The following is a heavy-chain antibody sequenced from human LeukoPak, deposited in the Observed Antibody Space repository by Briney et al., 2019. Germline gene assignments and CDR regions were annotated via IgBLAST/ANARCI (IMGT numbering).Heavy chain of an antibody. Sequence: SETLSLTCTVSGGSISTYYWSWIRQPPGKGLEWIGYISYTVTTNYNPSLKSRVTISVDTSKNQFSLKLTSVTAADTAVYYCARVGDWNDLVYWGQGTLVTVSS. D-gene: IGHD1-1*01. V-gene: IGHV4-59*01. CDR1: GGSISTYY. CDR2: ISYTVTT. CDR3: ARVGDWNDLVY. J-gene: IGHJ4*02.